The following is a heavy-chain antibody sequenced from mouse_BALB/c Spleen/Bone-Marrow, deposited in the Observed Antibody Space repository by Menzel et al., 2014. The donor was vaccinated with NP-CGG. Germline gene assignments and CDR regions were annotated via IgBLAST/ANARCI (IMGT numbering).Heavy chain of an antibody. J-gene: IGHJ4*01. V-gene: IGHV14-3*02. CDR1: GFNIKDNY. D-gene: IGHD2-1*01. CDR2: IDPANGNT. CDR3: ATLYRNSMDY. Sequence: VQLQQSGAELVKPGASVKMSCTASGFNIKDNYMHWVKQRPEQGLEWIGRIDPANGNTKYDPKFQGKATITADTSSNTAYLQLSSLTSEDSAVYYCATLYRNSMDYWGQGTSVTASS.